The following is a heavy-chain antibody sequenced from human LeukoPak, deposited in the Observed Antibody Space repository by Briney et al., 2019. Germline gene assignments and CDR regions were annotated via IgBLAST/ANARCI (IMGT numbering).Heavy chain of an antibody. Sequence: ASVKVSCKASGYTFTSYGISWVRQAPGQGLEWMGWISAYNGNTNYAQKFQGRVTMTRDTSTSTVYMELSSLRSEDTAVYYCVAAQRVSPGGWFDPWGQGTLVTVSS. CDR2: ISAYNGNT. J-gene: IGHJ5*02. CDR1: GYTFTSYG. CDR3: VAAQRVSPGGWFDP. D-gene: IGHD6-25*01. V-gene: IGHV1-18*01.